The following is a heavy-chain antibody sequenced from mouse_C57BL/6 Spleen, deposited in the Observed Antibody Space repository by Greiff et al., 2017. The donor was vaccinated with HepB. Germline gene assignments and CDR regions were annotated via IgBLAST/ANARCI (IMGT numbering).Heavy chain of an antibody. CDR3: ARSGSNQYYFDY. CDR2: IHPNSGST. D-gene: IGHD1-1*01. V-gene: IGHV1-64*01. J-gene: IGHJ2*01. CDR1: GYTFTSYW. Sequence: VKLQQPGAELVKPGASVKLSCKASGYTFTSYWMHWVKQRPGQGLEWIGMIHPNSGSTNYNEKFKSKATLTVDKSSSTAYMQLSSLTSEDSAVYYCARSGSNQYYFDYWGQGTTLTVSS.